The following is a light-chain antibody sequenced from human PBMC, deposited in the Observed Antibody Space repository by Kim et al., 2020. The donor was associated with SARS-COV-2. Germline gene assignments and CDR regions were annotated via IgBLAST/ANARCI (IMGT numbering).Light chain of an antibody. Sequence: GKTVTISCTRSSGSIASYYVQWYQQRPGSAPTTVIYEDNERPSGVPDRFSGSIDSSSNSASFTISGLKTEDEADYYCQSYDSSNVVFGGGTKLTVL. J-gene: IGLJ2*01. CDR2: EDN. CDR1: SGSIASYY. V-gene: IGLV6-57*03. CDR3: QSYDSSNVV.